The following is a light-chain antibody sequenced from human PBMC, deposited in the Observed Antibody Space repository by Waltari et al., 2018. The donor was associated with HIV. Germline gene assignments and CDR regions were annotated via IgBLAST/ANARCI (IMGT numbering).Light chain of an antibody. CDR2: EVT. CDR3: SSYTSSSTLGV. Sequence: QSALTQPASVSGSPGQSITISCTGTSSDFGAYNYVSWYQQHPGKAPKLMIYEVTKRPSGVSDCFSCSKSGNTASLTISGLQAGDEADYYCSSYTSSSTLGVFGGGTKLTVL. J-gene: IGLJ2*01. CDR1: SSDFGAYNY. V-gene: IGLV2-14*01.